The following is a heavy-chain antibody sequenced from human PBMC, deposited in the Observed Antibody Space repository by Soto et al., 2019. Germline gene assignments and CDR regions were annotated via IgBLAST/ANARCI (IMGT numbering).Heavy chain of an antibody. CDR1: GGSVGSGRHY. J-gene: IGHJ4*02. CDR3: ARGWDAGY. D-gene: IGHD6-19*01. V-gene: IGHV4-61*01. Sequence: QVQLQESGPGLVKPSETLSLTCTVSGGSVGSGRHYWSWIRQPPGKGLEWIGYIHDSGSTNYVSSLKSRVTISADPSGNQFFLKVYSVTAADTAVYYCARGWDAGYWGQGTLVTVSS. CDR2: IHDSGST.